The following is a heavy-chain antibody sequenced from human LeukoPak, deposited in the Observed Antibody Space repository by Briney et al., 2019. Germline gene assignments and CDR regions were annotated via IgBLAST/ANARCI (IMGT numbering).Heavy chain of an antibody. V-gene: IGHV4-34*01. J-gene: IGHJ1*01. D-gene: IGHD2-15*01. CDR1: GGSFSGYY. CDR3: ARYCSGGRCYGYFQH. CDR2: INHSGST. Sequence: SETLSLTCAVYGGSFSGYYWSWIRQPPGKGLEWIGEINHSGSTNYNPSLKSRVTISVDTSKNQFSLKLSSVTAADTAVYYCARYCSGGRCYGYFQHWGQGTLVTVPS.